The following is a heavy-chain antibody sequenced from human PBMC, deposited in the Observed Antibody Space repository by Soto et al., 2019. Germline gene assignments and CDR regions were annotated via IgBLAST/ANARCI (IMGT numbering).Heavy chain of an antibody. D-gene: IGHD4-17*01. CDR3: ANSWTTLTTGFDF. V-gene: IGHV3-30*18. CDR2: ISSDGSEK. Sequence: PVGSLRLSCVASGFTFSNYAMHWVRQAPGKGLGWVAVISSDGSEKYYLDSVRDRFTISRDNSKNTLYLQMNNLRPEDTAMYYCANSWTTLTTGFDFWGQGALVTV. CDR1: GFTFSNYA. J-gene: IGHJ4*02.